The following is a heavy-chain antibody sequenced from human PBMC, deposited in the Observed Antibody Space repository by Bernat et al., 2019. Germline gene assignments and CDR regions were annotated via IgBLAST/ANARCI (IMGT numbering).Heavy chain of an antibody. J-gene: IGHJ5*02. CDR2: INPNSGGT. V-gene: IGHV1-2*04. CDR3: ARGPDWYSKFAREVWFDP. D-gene: IGHD6-13*01. Sequence: QVQLVQSGAEVKKPGASVKVSCKASGYTFTGYYMHWVRQAPGQGLEWMGWINPNSGGTNYAQKFQGWVTMTRDTSISAAYMELSRLRSDDTAVYYCARGPDWYSKFAREVWFDPWGQGTLVTVSS. CDR1: GYTFTGYY.